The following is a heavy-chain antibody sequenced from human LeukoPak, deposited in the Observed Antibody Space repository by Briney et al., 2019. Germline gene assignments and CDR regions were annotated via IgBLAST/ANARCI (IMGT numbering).Heavy chain of an antibody. CDR2: INTNTGNP. J-gene: IGHJ3*01. Sequence: GASVNVSCKASGYTFTSYGISWVRQAPGQGREWMGWINTNTGNPTYAQGFTGRLVFSLDTSVSTAYLQISSLKAEDTAVYYCARSGGVRSSGWYTLGYWGQGTMVTVSS. D-gene: IGHD6-19*01. V-gene: IGHV7-4-1*02. CDR1: GYTFTSYG. CDR3: ARSGGVRSSGWYTLGY.